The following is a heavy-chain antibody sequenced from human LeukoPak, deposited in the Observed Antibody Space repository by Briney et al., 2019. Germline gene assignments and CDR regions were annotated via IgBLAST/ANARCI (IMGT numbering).Heavy chain of an antibody. J-gene: IGHJ4*02. CDR3: ARDPPYSYGPEEW. CDR1: GYTFTSYA. Sequence: GASVKVSCKASGYTFTSYAMHWVRQAPGQRLEWMGWINAGNGNTKYSQKFQGRVTITRDTSASTAYMELSSLRSEDTAVYYCARDPPYSYGPEEWWGQGTLVTVSS. D-gene: IGHD5-18*01. CDR2: INAGNGNT. V-gene: IGHV1-3*01.